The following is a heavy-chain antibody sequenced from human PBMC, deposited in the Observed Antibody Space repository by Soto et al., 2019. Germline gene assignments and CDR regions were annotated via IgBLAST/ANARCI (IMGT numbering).Heavy chain of an antibody. D-gene: IGHD3-3*01. V-gene: IGHV3-23*01. J-gene: IGHJ6*02. CDR3: AKYWSGYRNYYGLDV. CDR1: GFTFSNYD. CDR2: ISSSGGKT. Sequence: PGGSLRLSCAASGFTFSNYDMSWVRQAPGKGLEWVSSISSSGGKTFYADSLKGRFSISRDNSKNTLYLQMNSLRADDTALYYCAKYWSGYRNYYGLDVWGQGTTVTVSS.